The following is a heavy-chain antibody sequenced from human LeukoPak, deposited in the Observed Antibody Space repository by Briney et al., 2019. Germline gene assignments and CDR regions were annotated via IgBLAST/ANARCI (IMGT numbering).Heavy chain of an antibody. CDR1: GFTFRSYA. D-gene: IGHD3-16*01. V-gene: IGHV3-23*01. CDR3: AKEGDDDYVDY. J-gene: IGHJ4*02. CDR2: ISGSGGST. Sequence: GGALRLSCAASGFTFRSYAMSWVRQAPGKGLEWVSAISGSGGSTYYADSVKGRFTISRDNSKNTLYLQMNSLRAEDSAVYYCAKEGDDDYVDYWGQGTLVTVSS.